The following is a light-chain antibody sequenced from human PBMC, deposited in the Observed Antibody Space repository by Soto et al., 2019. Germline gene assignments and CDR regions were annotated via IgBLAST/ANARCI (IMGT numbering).Light chain of an antibody. Sequence: QSVLTQPPSASGTPGQRVTISCSGGSSNIGSNTVNWYQHHPGKAPRLIIYEVVQRPSGVPDRFSGSKSGNTASLTVSGLQAADEADYFCKSYAGSNTYVFGSGTKVTVL. CDR3: KSYAGSNTYV. CDR2: EVV. CDR1: SSNIGSNT. V-gene: IGLV1-44*01. J-gene: IGLJ1*01.